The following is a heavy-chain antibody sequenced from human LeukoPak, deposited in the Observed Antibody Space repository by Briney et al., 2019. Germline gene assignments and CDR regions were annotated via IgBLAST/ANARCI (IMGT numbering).Heavy chain of an antibody. CDR3: ARGRPHGNDY. D-gene: IGHD4-23*01. J-gene: IGHJ4*02. Sequence: PGGSLRLSCAASGFTFSSYWTNWVRQAPRKGLVWVSRIASDGSSTTYADSVKGRFSISRDNAKNTLYLQMNSLRVEDTAVYYCARGRPHGNDYWGQGTLVTVSS. CDR1: GFTFSSYW. V-gene: IGHV3-74*01. CDR2: IASDGSST.